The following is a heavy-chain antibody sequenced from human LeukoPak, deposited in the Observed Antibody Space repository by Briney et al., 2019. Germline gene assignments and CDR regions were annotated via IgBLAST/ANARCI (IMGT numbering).Heavy chain of an antibody. CDR2: INSSGDDK. CDR3: ARELDRIQDLDS. D-gene: IGHD1-1*01. V-gene: IGHV3-21*01. Sequence: PGGSLRLSCAASGYTFSCCSMNWVRQAPGKGLEWLSSINSSGDDKYHADSVQVRFTISRDNAKNSLYLQMNSLRAEDTAVYYCARELDRIQDLDSWGQGTQVTVSS. CDR1: GYTFSCCS. J-gene: IGHJ4*02.